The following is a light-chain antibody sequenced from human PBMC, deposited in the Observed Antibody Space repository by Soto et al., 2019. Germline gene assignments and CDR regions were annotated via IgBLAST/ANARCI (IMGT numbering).Light chain of an antibody. CDR3: SSYTRSTTLV. CDR1: GSDVGGYNY. CDR2: DVR. V-gene: IGLV2-14*01. Sequence: QSALTQPASVSGSPGQSITISCTGTGSDVGGYNYVSWYQQHPGKAPKLMIYDVRYRPSGASNRFSGSKSGNTASLPISGLQAEDEADYDCSSYTRSTTLVFGGGTKLTVL. J-gene: IGLJ2*01.